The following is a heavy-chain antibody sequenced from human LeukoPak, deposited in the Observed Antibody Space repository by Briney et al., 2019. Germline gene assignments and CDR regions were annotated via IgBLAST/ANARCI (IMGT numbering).Heavy chain of an antibody. CDR3: AKDMGSRATNLDY. J-gene: IGHJ4*02. V-gene: IGHV3-23*01. D-gene: IGHD1-26*01. Sequence: GGSLRLSCTASGFTFSDYAITWVRQAPGKGLEWGSSVSSIGISSYYADSVKGRFTISRDNSQNTLYLQMNSLRAEDTAIYYCAKDMGSRATNLDYWGQGTLVTVSS. CDR1: GFTFSDYA. CDR2: VSSIGISS.